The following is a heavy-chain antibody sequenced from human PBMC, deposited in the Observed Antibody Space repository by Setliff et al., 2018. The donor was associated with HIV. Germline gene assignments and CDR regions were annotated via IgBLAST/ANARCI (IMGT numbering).Heavy chain of an antibody. Sequence: SETLSLTCTVSGGSISSGSYYWSWIRQPAGKGLEWIGRIWTSGSTNYNPSLKSRVTISVDTSKNQFSLKLSSVTAADTAVYYCARGKGGSGSYPGAGEIDPWGQGTLVTVSS. D-gene: IGHD3-10*01. V-gene: IGHV4-61*02. J-gene: IGHJ5*02. CDR2: IWTSGST. CDR1: GGSISSGSYY. CDR3: ARGKGGSGSYPGAGEIDP.